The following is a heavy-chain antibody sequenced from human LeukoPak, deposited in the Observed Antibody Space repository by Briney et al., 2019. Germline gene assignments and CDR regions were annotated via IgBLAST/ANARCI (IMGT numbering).Heavy chain of an antibody. Sequence: GGSLRLSCAASGFTFDDYGMSWVRQAPGKGLEWVSGINWNGGSTGYADSVKGRFTISRDNAKNSLYLQMNSLRSDDTAVYYCVRGAKCSGADCDSTKEYVYYFDYWGQGTLVTVSS. CDR3: VRGAKCSGADCDSTKEYVYYFDY. CDR1: GFTFDDYG. D-gene: IGHD6-25*01. V-gene: IGHV3-20*04. J-gene: IGHJ4*02. CDR2: INWNGGST.